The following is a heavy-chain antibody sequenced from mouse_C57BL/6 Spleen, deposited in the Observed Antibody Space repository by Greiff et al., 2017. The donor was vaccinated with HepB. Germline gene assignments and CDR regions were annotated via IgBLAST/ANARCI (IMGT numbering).Heavy chain of an antibody. CDR1: GYTFTSYG. D-gene: IGHD2-4*01. J-gene: IGHJ4*01. CDR2: IYPRSGNT. V-gene: IGHV1-81*01. Sequence: VQLVESGAELARPGASVKLSCKASGYTFTSYGISWVKQRTGQGLEWIGEIYPRSGNTYYNEKFKGKATLTADKSSSTAYMELRSLTSEDSAVYFCARSGRYDYDGTGYWGQGTSVTVSS. CDR3: ARSGRYDYDGTGY.